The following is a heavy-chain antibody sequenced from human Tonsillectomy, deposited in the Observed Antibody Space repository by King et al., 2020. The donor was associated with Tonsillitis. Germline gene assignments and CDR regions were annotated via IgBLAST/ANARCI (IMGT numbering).Heavy chain of an antibody. CDR1: GGSISSYY. D-gene: IGHD3-3*01. V-gene: IGHV4-59*08. CDR3: ARHHFGVVSHFTY. J-gene: IGHJ4*02. CDR2: IHYSGST. Sequence: VQLQESGPGLVKPSETLSLTCTVSGGSISSYYWSWIRQPPGKGLEWIGYIHYSGSTNYNPSLKSRVTISVDTSKNQFSLKLSSVTAADTAVYYCARHHFGVVSHFTYWGQGTLVTVSS.